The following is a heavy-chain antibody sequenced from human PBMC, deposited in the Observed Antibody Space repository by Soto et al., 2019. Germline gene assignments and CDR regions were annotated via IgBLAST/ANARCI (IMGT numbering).Heavy chain of an antibody. V-gene: IGHV4-31*03. Sequence: PSETLSLTCTVSGGSISSDGYSCSWIRQHPGKGLDWIRYIYYSGSTYYTPSLKSRVSISVDTSKNKFSLKLSSVTAADTAVYYCSFRWGGQGRVYFAYWGQGTLVTVSS. D-gene: IGHD3-16*01. J-gene: IGHJ4*02. CDR3: SFRWGGQGRVYFAY. CDR1: GGSISSDGYS. CDR2: IYYSGST.